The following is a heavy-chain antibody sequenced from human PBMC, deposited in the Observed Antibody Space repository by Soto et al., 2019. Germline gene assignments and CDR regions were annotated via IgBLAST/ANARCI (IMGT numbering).Heavy chain of an antibody. CDR2: IGSSSSTI. Sequence: EVQLVESGGGLVQPGGSLRLSCAASGFTFSSYSMNWVRQAPGKGLEWVSYIGSSSSTIYEADSVKGRFTISSDNAKNSLYLQMNSLRDEDTAVYYCARDTPYYYDSSGYHELDYWGQGTLVTVSS. CDR3: ARDTPYYYDSSGYHELDY. CDR1: GFTFSSYS. D-gene: IGHD3-22*01. V-gene: IGHV3-48*02. J-gene: IGHJ4*02.